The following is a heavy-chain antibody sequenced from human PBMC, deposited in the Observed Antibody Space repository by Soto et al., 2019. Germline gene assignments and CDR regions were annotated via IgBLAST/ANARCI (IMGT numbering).Heavy chain of an antibody. V-gene: IGHV3-30*18. D-gene: IGHD3-16*01. J-gene: IGHJ6*02. CDR2: ISYEGSEK. CDR3: AKEGLRRHYYYGMDV. CDR1: GFTFSSYG. Sequence: QVQLAESGGGVVQPGTSLRLSCAASGFTFSSYGMHWVRQAPGKGLEWVAVISYEGSEKYYADSVKGRFTISRDNSENMLFMHMNSLRVDDTAIYYCAKEGLRRHYYYGMDVWGQGTTVTVSS.